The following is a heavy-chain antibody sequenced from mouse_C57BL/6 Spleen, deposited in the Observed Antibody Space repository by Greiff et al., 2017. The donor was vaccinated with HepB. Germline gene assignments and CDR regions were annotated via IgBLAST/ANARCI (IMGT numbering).Heavy chain of an antibody. CDR3: ERKGIYDGYYDDDFDD. V-gene: IGHV1-54*01. CDR2: INPGSGGT. CDR1: GYAFTNYL. Sequence: VQLVESGAELVRPGTSVKVSCKASGYAFTNYLIEWVKQRPGQGLEWIGVINPGSGGTNYNEKFKGKATLTADKSSSTAYMKLSSLTSEDSAVYFCERKGIYDGYYDDDFDDGGQGTTLTVSS. J-gene: IGHJ2*01. D-gene: IGHD2-3*01.